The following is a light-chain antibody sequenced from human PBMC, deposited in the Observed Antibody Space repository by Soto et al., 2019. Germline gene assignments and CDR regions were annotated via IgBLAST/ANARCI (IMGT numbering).Light chain of an antibody. V-gene: IGKV1-39*01. CDR2: AAS. J-gene: IGKJ1*01. CDR1: QDISSY. CDR3: QQSYKTPWT. Sequence: DIQMTQSPSSLSASLGDRVTITCRANQDISSYLIWYQHKLGQAPKLLIPAASTSASGVPSRFSGSESGTDFTLTISGLEHEDSATYYCQQSYKTPWTFGQGTKV.